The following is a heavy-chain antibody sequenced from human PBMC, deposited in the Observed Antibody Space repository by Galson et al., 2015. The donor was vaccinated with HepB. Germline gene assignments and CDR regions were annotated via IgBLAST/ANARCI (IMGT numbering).Heavy chain of an antibody. J-gene: IGHJ3*02. CDR2: IHPGDSDT. CDR3: ARPYSGIFRGAFEI. Sequence: QSGAEVKKPGESLKISCKGFGYSFSSYWIGWVRQMPGKGLEWMGIIHPGDSDTRYSPSFQGQVTFSADKSISTAYLQWSTLKASDTAMYYCARPYSGIFRGAFEIWGQGTMVTVSS. D-gene: IGHD1-26*01. CDR1: GYSFSSYW. V-gene: IGHV5-51*01.